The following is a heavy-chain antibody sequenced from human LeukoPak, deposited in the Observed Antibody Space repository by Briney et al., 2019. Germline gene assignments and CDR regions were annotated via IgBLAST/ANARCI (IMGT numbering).Heavy chain of an antibody. Sequence: GGSLRLSCAASGFTVSSNYMSWVRQAPGKGLEWVSVIYSGGSTYYADSVKGRFTISRDNSKNTLYLQMNSLRAEDTAVYYCARAEVEQWLGENYYFDYWGQGTLVTVSS. D-gene: IGHD6-19*01. J-gene: IGHJ4*02. V-gene: IGHV3-53*01. CDR2: IYSGGST. CDR3: ARAEVEQWLGENYYFDY. CDR1: GFTVSSNY.